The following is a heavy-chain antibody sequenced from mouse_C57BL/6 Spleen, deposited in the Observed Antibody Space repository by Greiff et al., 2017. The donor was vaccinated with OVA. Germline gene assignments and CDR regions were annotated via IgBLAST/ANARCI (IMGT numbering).Heavy chain of an antibody. D-gene: IGHD1-1*01. V-gene: IGHV1-52*01. J-gene: IGHJ4*01. CDR3: AIYYYGSSYGAIDY. CDR1: GYTFTSYW. CDR2: IDPSDSET. Sequence: QVQLQQPGAELVRPGSSVKLSCKASGYTFTSYWMHWVKQRPIQGLEWIGNIDPSDSETHYNQKFKDKATLTVDKSSSTAYMQLSSLTSEDSAVYYCAIYYYGSSYGAIDYWGQGTSVTVSS.